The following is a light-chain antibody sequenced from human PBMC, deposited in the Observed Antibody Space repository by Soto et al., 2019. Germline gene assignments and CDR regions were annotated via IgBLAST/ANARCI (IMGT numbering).Light chain of an antibody. CDR2: DAS. V-gene: IGKV1D-16*01. J-gene: IGKJ4*01. Sequence: DIPMTQSPSSLSASVGDRVTITCRASQAIGSWLAWYRQKPGKAPTSLIYDASNLQTEVPSRFSGSGSGTDFTLTISGLQPEDSATYYCQQYNSYPLTFGGGTMVEIK. CDR3: QQYNSYPLT. CDR1: QAIGSW.